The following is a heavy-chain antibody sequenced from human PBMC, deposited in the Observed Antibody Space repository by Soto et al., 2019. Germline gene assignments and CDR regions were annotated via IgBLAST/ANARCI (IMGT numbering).Heavy chain of an antibody. J-gene: IGHJ5*02. CDR3: AHIPNYYQYDWFDP. V-gene: IGHV2-5*02. CDR1: GFSLTTRGVG. Sequence: QITLKESGPTLVKPTQTLTLTCTFSGFSLTTRGVGVGWIRQPPGKALECLALIYWDNDKRYSPSLQSRLSITKDPPKNQVVLTMTNVDPVDTATYYCAHIPNYYQYDWFDPWGQGTLVSVSS. CDR2: IYWDNDK. D-gene: IGHD3-16*01.